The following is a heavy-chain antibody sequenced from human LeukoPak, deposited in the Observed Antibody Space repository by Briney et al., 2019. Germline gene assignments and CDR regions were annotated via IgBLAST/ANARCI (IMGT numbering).Heavy chain of an antibody. D-gene: IGHD6-13*01. Sequence: ASVKVSCKASGGTFSSYAISWVRQAPGQGLEWMGRINPNSGGTNYAQKFQGRVTMTRDTSISTAYMELSRLRSDDTAVYYCARLQSSSWPNIELDYWGQGTLVTVSS. CDR1: GGTFSSYA. V-gene: IGHV1-2*06. CDR3: ARLQSSSWPNIELDY. CDR2: INPNSGGT. J-gene: IGHJ4*02.